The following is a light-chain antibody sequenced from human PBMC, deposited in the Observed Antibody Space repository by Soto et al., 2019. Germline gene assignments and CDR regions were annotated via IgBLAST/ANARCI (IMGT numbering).Light chain of an antibody. V-gene: IGKV3-20*01. CDR3: QQYGSSLIT. Sequence: EIVLTQSPGTLSLSPGERDTLSCRASQSVSSNYLAWYQQKPGQAPRLVIYGASSRATGIPDRFSGSGSGTDFTLTISRLEPEDFAVYYCQQYGSSLITFGQGTRLEIK. J-gene: IGKJ5*01. CDR2: GAS. CDR1: QSVSSNY.